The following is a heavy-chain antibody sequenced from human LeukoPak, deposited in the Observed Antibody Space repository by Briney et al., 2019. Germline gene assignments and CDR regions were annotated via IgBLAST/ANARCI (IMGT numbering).Heavy chain of an antibody. J-gene: IGHJ4*02. D-gene: IGHD6-13*01. CDR3: ARVGTTRSIAAAGHGYYFDY. CDR2: ISSSGSTI. Sequence: GGSLRLSCAASGFTFSDYYMSWIRQAPGKGLEWVSYISSSGSTIYYADSVKGRFTTSRDNAKNSLYLQMNSLRAEDTAVYYCARVGTTRSIAAAGHGYYFDYWGQGTLVTVSS. CDR1: GFTFSDYY. V-gene: IGHV3-11*04.